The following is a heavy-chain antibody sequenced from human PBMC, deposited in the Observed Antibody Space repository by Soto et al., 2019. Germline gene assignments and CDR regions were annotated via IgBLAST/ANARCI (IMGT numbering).Heavy chain of an antibody. D-gene: IGHD4-17*01. Sequence: EVQLVASGGGLVKPGESLRLSCAGSGITFSNVRMTWVRQAPGTGLEWLGRIKSKTDGGTADYPAAVKGRFTISRDDSKYMLYLQLNSLKTEDTAVYYCTTDYGWAFDIWGQGTMVTVSS. CDR2: IKSKTDGGTA. J-gene: IGHJ3*02. V-gene: IGHV3-15*01. CDR3: TTDYGWAFDI. CDR1: GITFSNVR.